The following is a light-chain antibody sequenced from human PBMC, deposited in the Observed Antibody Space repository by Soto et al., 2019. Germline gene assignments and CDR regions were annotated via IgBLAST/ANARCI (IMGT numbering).Light chain of an antibody. Sequence: IVLTQSPRTLSLSPGERATLSCRAIQTGSNSYLAWYQHKSGQAPRLLIYGVYTRASGIPDRFSGSGSGTDFTLTISRLEPEDFAVYYCQQYGSSPPWTFGQGTEVDI. CDR3: QQYGSSPPWT. CDR2: GVY. V-gene: IGKV3-20*01. CDR1: QTGSNSY. J-gene: IGKJ1*01.